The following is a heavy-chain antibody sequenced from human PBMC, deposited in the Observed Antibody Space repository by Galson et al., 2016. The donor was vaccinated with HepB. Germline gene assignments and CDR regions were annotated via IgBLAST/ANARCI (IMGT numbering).Heavy chain of an antibody. Sequence: TLSLTCTVSGGSISSSPYSWSWIRQSLGKGLEWIGYISHSGYTHYNPPLKSRVTISEGRSKNQFSLKLSSVTAADTAVYYCARDAWDDDLKSNDGFDIWGQGTMVTVSS. CDR3: ARDAWDDDLKSNDGFDI. CDR2: ISHSGYT. J-gene: IGHJ3*02. D-gene: IGHD4-17*01. V-gene: IGHV4-30-2*06. CDR1: GGSISSSPYS.